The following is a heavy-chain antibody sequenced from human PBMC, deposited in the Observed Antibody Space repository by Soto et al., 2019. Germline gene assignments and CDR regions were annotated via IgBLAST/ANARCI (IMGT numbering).Heavy chain of an antibody. CDR3: ARVLLHLGELDAFDI. V-gene: IGHV3-7*01. Sequence: GGPLRLSSTASGFTFSSYWMSWARQATGKGLEWVANIKQDGSEKYYVDSVKGRFTISRDNAKNSLYLQMNSLRAEDTAVYYCARVLLHLGELDAFDIWGQGTMVTVSS. D-gene: IGHD3-16*01. CDR1: GFTFSSYW. CDR2: IKQDGSEK. J-gene: IGHJ3*02.